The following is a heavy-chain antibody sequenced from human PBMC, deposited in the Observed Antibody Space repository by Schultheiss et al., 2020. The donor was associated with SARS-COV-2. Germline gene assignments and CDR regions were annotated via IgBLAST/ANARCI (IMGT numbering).Heavy chain of an antibody. V-gene: IGHV3-20*04. CDR1: GFTFDDYG. Sequence: GGSLRLSCAASGFTFDDYGMSWVRQAPGKGLEWVSGINWNGGSTGYADSVKDRFNISRDNAKNSLYLQVNSLRAEDTALYYCARTTTVTAYDAFDIWGQGTMVTVSS. J-gene: IGHJ3*02. CDR2: INWNGGST. CDR3: ARTTTVTAYDAFDI. D-gene: IGHD4-17*01.